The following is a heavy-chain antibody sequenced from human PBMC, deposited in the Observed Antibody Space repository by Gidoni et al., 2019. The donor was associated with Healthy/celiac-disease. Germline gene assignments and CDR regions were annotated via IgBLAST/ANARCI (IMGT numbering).Heavy chain of an antibody. J-gene: IGHJ4*02. Sequence: QITLKESGPPLVKPTQTLTLTCTFSGFSLSTSGVGVGWSRQPPGKALEWLALIYWDDDKRYSPSLKTRLNITKDTSKNQVVLTMTNMDPVDTATYYCAHRRGGYSSSGFFDYWGQGTLVTVSS. CDR2: IYWDDDK. D-gene: IGHD6-13*01. CDR3: AHRRGGYSSSGFFDY. CDR1: GFSLSTSGVG. V-gene: IGHV2-5*02.